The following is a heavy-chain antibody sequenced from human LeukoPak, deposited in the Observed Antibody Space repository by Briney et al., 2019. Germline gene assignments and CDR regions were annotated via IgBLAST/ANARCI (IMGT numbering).Heavy chain of an antibody. D-gene: IGHD4-11*01. CDR3: AKDSLQYSKLVDY. J-gene: IGHJ4*02. Sequence: GGSLRLSCAASGFTFSSYSMNWVRQAPGKGLEWVSSISSSSSYIYYADSVKGRFTISRDNAKNSLYLQMNSLRAEDTAVYYCAKDSLQYSKLVDYWGQGTLVTVSS. CDR1: GFTFSSYS. V-gene: IGHV3-21*01. CDR2: ISSSSSYI.